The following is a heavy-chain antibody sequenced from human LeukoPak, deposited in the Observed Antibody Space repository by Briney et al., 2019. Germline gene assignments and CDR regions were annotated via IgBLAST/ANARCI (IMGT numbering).Heavy chain of an antibody. D-gene: IGHD3-3*01. CDR1: GFTFRSHA. J-gene: IGHJ4*02. V-gene: IGHV3-30*03. CDR3: ARDPAKFWSGHDY. CDR2: ISYDGSNK. Sequence: GGSLRLSRVGSGFTFRSHAMSWVRQAPGKGLEWVAVISYDGSNKYYADSVKGRFTISRDNSKNTRYVQMNSLRAEDTAVYYCARDPAKFWSGHDYWGQGTLVTVSS.